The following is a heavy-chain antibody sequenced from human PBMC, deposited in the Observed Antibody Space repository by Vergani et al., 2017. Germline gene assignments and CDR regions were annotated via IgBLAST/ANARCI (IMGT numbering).Heavy chain of an antibody. Sequence: EVQLLESGGGLVQPGGSLRLSCAASGFTFSSYAMSWVRQAPGKGLEWVSAISGSGGSTYYADSVKGRFTISRDNSKNTLYLKMNSLRAEDTAVYYCAKEGDDSSGYYYYFDYWGQGTLVTVSS. CDR2: ISGSGGST. V-gene: IGHV3-23*01. D-gene: IGHD3-22*01. J-gene: IGHJ4*02. CDR1: GFTFSSYA. CDR3: AKEGDDSSGYYYYFDY.